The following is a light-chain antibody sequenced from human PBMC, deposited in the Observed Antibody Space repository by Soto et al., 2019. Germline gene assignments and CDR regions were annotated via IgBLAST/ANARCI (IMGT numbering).Light chain of an antibody. V-gene: IGLV8-61*01. CDR2: STN. CDR3: MLYMGGGLVV. CDR1: SGSVSTTYY. Sequence: QAVVTQEPSFSVSPGGTVTLTCGLTSGSVSTTYYPSWYQQTPGQAPRTLIYSTNIRSSGVPDRFSGSILGNKAALTITGALADDQSDYHCMLYMGGGLVVFGRGTKLTVL. J-gene: IGLJ2*01.